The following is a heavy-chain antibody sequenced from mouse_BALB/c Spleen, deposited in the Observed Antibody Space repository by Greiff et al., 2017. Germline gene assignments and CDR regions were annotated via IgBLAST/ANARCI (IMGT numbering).Heavy chain of an antibody. CDR3: ARAHYYGSSPYAMDY. D-gene: IGHD1-1*01. CDR2: INSNGGST. J-gene: IGHJ4*01. CDR1: GFTFSSYG. V-gene: IGHV5-6-3*01. Sequence: EVKLVESGGGLVQPGGSLKLSCAASGFTFSSYGMSWVRQTPDKRLELVATINSNGGSTYYPDSVKGRFTISRDNAKNTLYLQMSSLKSEDTAMYYCARAHYYGSSPYAMDYWGQGTSVTVSS.